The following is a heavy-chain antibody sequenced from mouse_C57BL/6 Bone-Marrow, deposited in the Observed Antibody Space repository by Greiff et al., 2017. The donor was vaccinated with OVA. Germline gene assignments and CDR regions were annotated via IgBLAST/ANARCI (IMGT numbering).Heavy chain of an antibody. D-gene: IGHD1-1*01. V-gene: IGHV1-52*01. J-gene: IGHJ3*01. CDR1: GYTFTSYW. Sequence: QVQLQQPGAELVRPGSSVKLSCKASGYTFTSYWMHWVKQRPIQGLEWIGNIDPSDSETHYNQKFKDKATLTVDKSSSTAYMQLSSLTSEDSAVYYCARSPYYGSSYGWFAYWGKGTLVTVSA. CDR2: IDPSDSET. CDR3: ARSPYYGSSYGWFAY.